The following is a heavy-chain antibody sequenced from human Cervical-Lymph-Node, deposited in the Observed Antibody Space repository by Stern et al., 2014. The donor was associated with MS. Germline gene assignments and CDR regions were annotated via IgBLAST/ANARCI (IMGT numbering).Heavy chain of an antibody. Sequence: VQLLESGPGLVKPSQTLSLTCTVSGASIKTIGYFWSWVRQPPGKGLEWIGFISHSGVTFYNETLKSRVTLSQDTSANQFSLRLTSVTAADTALYFCMRGDYWGRGILVAVSS. CDR1: GASIKTIGYF. V-gene: IGHV4-31*03. CDR3: MRGDY. CDR2: ISHSGVT. J-gene: IGHJ4*02.